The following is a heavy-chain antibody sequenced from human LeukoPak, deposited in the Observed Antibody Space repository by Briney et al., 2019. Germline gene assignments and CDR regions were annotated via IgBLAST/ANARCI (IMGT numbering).Heavy chain of an antibody. CDR1: GYRFTSYW. CDR2: IWPGDSQT. CDR3: ARVEMATKPTYYFDS. D-gene: IGHD5-24*01. Sequence: GESLKISCKGSGYRFTSYWIGWVRQMPGEGLEWMGIIWPGDSQTTYSPPFQGQVTLSADKSIPTAYLQWNSLKASDTAIYYCARVEMATKPTYYFDSWGQGSLVTVSS. J-gene: IGHJ4*02. V-gene: IGHV5-51*01.